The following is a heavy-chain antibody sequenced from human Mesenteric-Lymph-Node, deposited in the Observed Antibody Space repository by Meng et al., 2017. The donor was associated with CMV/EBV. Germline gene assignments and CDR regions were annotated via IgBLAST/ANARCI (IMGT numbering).Heavy chain of an antibody. J-gene: IGHJ5*02. V-gene: IGHV3-21*01. CDR2: ISSSSNYI. CDR1: GFTFSSYS. CDR3: ARDRSSSSSEVDH. Sequence: GESLKISCAASGFTFSSYSMNWVRQAPGKGLEWVSSISSSSNYIYYADSVKGRFTISRDNAQNSLFLQMNSLRAEDTAVYYCARDRSSSSSEVDHWGQGTLVTVSS. D-gene: IGHD6-6*01.